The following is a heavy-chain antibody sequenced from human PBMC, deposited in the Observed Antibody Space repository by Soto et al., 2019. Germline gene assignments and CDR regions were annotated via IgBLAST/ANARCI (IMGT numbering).Heavy chain of an antibody. Sequence: QVQLVQSGAEVKKPGSSVKVSCKASGGTFSSYTISWVRQAPGQGLEWMGRIIPILGIANYAQKFQGRVTIPADKATSTAYMGLSSLRSEDTAVYYCARRYCSGGSCYSGLDYYYGMDVWGQGTTVTVSS. CDR3: ARRYCSGGSCYSGLDYYYGMDV. J-gene: IGHJ6*02. V-gene: IGHV1-69*02. CDR2: IIPILGIA. CDR1: GGTFSSYT. D-gene: IGHD2-15*01.